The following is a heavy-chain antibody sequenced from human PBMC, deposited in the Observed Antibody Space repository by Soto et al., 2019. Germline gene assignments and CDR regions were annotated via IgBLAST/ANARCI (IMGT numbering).Heavy chain of an antibody. V-gene: IGHV3-30-3*01. CDR3: AWPHGITIFGVVSPFDY. J-gene: IGHJ4*02. CDR1: GFTFSSYA. CDR2: ISYDGSNK. D-gene: IGHD3-3*01. Sequence: QVQLVESGGGVVQPGRSLRLSCAASGFTFSSYAMHWVRQAPGKGLEWVAVISYDGSNKYYADSVKGRFTISRDNSKNTLYLQMSSLRAEDTAVYYCAWPHGITIFGVVSPFDYWGQGTLVTVSS.